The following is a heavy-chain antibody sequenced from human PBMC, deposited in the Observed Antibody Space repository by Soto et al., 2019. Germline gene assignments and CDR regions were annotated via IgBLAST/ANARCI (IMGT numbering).Heavy chain of an antibody. Sequence: LRLYCASSGFSFSAFSMNWVRQAPGKGLEWVSYISSTSSTIYYGDSVKGRFTISRDNAKNSLYLQMNSLRDEDTAVYYCAREGGRHCSPTRCYNAFDIWGQGTMVTVSS. CDR2: ISSTSSTI. CDR3: AREGGRHCSPTRCYNAFDI. V-gene: IGHV3-48*02. J-gene: IGHJ3*02. D-gene: IGHD2-2*02. CDR1: GFSFSAFS.